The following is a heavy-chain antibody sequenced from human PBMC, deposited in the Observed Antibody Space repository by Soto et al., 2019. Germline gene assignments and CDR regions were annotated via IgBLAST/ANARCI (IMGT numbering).Heavy chain of an antibody. V-gene: IGHV1-69*02. CDR1: GYTFSSYT. D-gene: IGHD5-18*01. CDR3: ARGKVADTAMVMGLDY. J-gene: IGHJ4*02. Sequence: SVKVSCKASGYTFSSYTISWVRQAPGQGLERMGRIIPILGIANYAQKFQGRVTITADKSTSTAYMELSSLRSEDTAVYYCARGKVADTAMVMGLDYWGQGTLVTVSS. CDR2: IIPILGIA.